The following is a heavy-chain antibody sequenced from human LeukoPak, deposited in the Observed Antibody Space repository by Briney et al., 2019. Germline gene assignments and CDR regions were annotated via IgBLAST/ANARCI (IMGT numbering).Heavy chain of an antibody. CDR2: INHSGST. Sequence: PGGSLRLSCAASGFTFSSYWMSWIRQPPGKGLEWIGEINHSGSTNYNPSLKSRVTISVDTSKNQFSLKLSSVTAADTAVYYCARKRPLRTVTTLTPEHNWFDPWGQGTLVTVSS. J-gene: IGHJ5*02. CDR1: GFTFSSYW. CDR3: ARKRPLRTVTTLTPEHNWFDP. V-gene: IGHV4-34*01. D-gene: IGHD4-11*01.